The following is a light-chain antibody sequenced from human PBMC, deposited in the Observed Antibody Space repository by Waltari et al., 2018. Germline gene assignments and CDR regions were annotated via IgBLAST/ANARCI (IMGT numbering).Light chain of an antibody. CDR1: RSVSNNY. J-gene: IGKJ1*01. CDR2: LAS. V-gene: IGKV3-20*01. Sequence: EIVLTQSPGTLPLSPGEGATLSCRASRSVSNNYLAWYQQKSGQAPRLLIYLASTRATGIPDRFSGSGSGTDFTLTISRLEPEDFAVYYCQQYGTSPPGTFGQGTKVEIK. CDR3: QQYGTSPPGT.